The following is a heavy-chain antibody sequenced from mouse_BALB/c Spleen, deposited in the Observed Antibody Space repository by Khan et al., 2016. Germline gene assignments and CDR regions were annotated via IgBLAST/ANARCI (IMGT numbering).Heavy chain of an antibody. CDR1: GFTFSSFG. V-gene: IGHV5-17*02. D-gene: IGHD2-2*01. CDR3: ARGVTTTYFDY. Sequence: EVELVESGGGLVQPGGSRKLSCAASGFTFSSFGMHWVRQAPEKGLEWVAYISSDSSTIYYADTVKGRFTISRDNPKNTLFLQMTSLRSEDTAMYYWARGVTTTYFDYWGQGTTLTVSS. J-gene: IGHJ2*01. CDR2: ISSDSSTI.